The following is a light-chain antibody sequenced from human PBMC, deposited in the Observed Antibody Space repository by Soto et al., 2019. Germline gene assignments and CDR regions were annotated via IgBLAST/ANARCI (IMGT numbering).Light chain of an antibody. V-gene: IGKV3-20*01. Sequence: EVVLTQSPVTLSLSPGERATLSCRASQSVSSNFLAWYQQRPGQAPRLLIADASTRAPGTPDRFSGSGSGNEFTLTISSLEPEDSAVYFCQQFGGSPMYTFGQGTKLEIK. CDR1: QSVSSNF. CDR3: QQFGGSPMYT. J-gene: IGKJ2*01. CDR2: DAS.